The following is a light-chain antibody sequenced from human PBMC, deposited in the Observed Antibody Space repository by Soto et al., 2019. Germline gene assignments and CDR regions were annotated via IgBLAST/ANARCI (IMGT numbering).Light chain of an antibody. CDR1: SSNVGSYNV. J-gene: IGLJ2*01. Sequence: QSALTQPASVSGSPGQSITISCTGTSSNVGSYNVVSWYQQYPGKAPKLMIYEVTKRPSGVSNRFSGSKSGNTASLTISGLQAEDEADYYCCSYAGSRTHVVFGGGTQLTVL. CDR2: EVT. CDR3: CSYAGSRTHVV. V-gene: IGLV2-23*02.